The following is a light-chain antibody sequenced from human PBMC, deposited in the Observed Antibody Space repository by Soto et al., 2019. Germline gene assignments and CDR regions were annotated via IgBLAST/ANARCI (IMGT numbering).Light chain of an antibody. J-gene: IGLJ1*01. Sequence: QSVLTQPASVSGSPGQSITISCTGTSSDVGGYNYVSWYQQHLGKAPKLMIYEVSNRPSGVSNRFSGSKSGNTASLTISGLQAEDEADYYCNSYTSSNTLVFGTGTKVTVL. CDR2: EVS. CDR1: SSDVGGYNY. CDR3: NSYTSSNTLV. V-gene: IGLV2-14*01.